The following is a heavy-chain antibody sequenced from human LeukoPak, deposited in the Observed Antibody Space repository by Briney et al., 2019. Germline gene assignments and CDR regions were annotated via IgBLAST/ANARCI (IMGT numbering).Heavy chain of an antibody. CDR3: ARAGSYWTDDAFDI. J-gene: IGHJ3*02. CDR2: ISSSSSTI. CDR1: GFTFSSYS. Sequence: GGSLGLSCAASGFTFSSYSMNWVRQAPGKGLEWVSYISSSSSTIYYADSVKGRFTISRDNAKNSLYLQMNSLRDEDTAVYYCARAGSYWTDDAFDIWGQGTMVTVSS. V-gene: IGHV3-48*02. D-gene: IGHD1-26*01.